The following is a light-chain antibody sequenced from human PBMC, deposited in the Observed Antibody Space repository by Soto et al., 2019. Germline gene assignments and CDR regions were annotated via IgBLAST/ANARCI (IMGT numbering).Light chain of an antibody. CDR1: QSISSW. J-gene: IGKJ1*01. CDR3: QQYENYWT. Sequence: DLQMNKSPSTLSASAGDRVTITCRASQSISSWLAWYQHKPGKAPKLLIYDASNLDSGVPSRFSGSGSGTEFSLTISNLQPDDCATYYCQQYENYWTFGQGTKVDIK. CDR2: DAS. V-gene: IGKV1-5*01.